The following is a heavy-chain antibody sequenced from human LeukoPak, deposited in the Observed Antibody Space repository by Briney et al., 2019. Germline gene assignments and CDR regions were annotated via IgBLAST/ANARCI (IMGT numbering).Heavy chain of an antibody. V-gene: IGHV4-34*01. CDR2: INHVGDT. CDR1: GESFSGYY. J-gene: IGHJ4*02. CDR3: ARRRSSTLFDFDY. D-gene: IGHD2-2*01. Sequence: SETLSLTCAVYGESFSGYYWSWVRQPPEKGLEWIGEINHVGDTNYNPSLKSRVTMSVDTSKNQFSLKLISVTAADTALYYCARRRSSTLFDFDYWGRGTLVTVSS.